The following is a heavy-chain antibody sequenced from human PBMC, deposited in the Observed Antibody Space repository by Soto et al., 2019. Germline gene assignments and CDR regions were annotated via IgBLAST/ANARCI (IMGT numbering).Heavy chain of an antibody. D-gene: IGHD6-25*01. Sequence: QVQLVQSGTELKKPGSSVNVSCKASGGTFDSYAITWVRQAPGQGLEWMGGIIPIFKTPKYAQKFKGRVTITADESSSTASMELSSLTSEDTALYYCARGHGYNGAHFDYWGQGTLVTVSS. J-gene: IGHJ4*02. V-gene: IGHV1-69*01. CDR2: IIPIFKTP. CDR3: ARGHGYNGAHFDY. CDR1: GGTFDSYA.